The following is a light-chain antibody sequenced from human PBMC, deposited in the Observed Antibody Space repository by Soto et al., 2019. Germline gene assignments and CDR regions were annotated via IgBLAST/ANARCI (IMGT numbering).Light chain of an antibody. J-gene: IGKJ1*01. V-gene: IGKV3-15*01. CDR1: QRVSSN. CDR2: GAS. CDR3: QQYNNWPQWT. Sequence: EIVMTQSPATLSVSPGEIATLFCWASQRVSSNFAWDQQQPPPAPRPLIYGASTRATGIPARFSGSGSGTEFPLTISSLQSEDFAVYYCQQYNNWPQWTFGQGTKVDI.